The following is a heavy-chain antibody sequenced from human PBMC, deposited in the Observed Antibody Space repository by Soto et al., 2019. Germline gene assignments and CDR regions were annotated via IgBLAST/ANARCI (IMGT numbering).Heavy chain of an antibody. V-gene: IGHV4-59*01. CDR3: ARGPLAYNWNDQYYYVMDV. Sequence: SETLSLTCTVSGGSISSYYWSWIRQPPGKGLEWIGYIYYSGSTNYNPSLKSRVTISVDTSKNQFSLKLSSVTAADTAVYYCARGPLAYNWNDQYYYVMDVWGQGTTVTVSS. CDR1: GGSISSYY. J-gene: IGHJ6*02. D-gene: IGHD1-20*01. CDR2: IYYSGST.